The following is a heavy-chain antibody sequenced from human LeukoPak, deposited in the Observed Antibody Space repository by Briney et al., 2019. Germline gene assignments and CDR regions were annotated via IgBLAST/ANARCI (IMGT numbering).Heavy chain of an antibody. J-gene: IGHJ4*02. CDR2: ISSSSTYI. V-gene: IGHV3-21*01. Sequence: GGSLRLSCAASGFTFSSYSMNWVRQAPGKGLESVSSISSSSTYIYYADSVKGRFTISRDNAKNSLYLQMNSLRAEDTAVYYCARELRSAWYYFDYWGQGTLVTVSS. CDR1: GFTFSSYS. CDR3: ARELRSAWYYFDY. D-gene: IGHD6-19*01.